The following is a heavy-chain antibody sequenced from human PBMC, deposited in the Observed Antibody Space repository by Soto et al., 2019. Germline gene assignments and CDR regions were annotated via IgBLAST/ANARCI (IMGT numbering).Heavy chain of an antibody. CDR3: ARDFGDY. CDR1: GFTFSSYA. J-gene: IGHJ4*02. D-gene: IGHD3-10*01. CDR2: ISYDGSNK. V-gene: IGHV3-30-3*01. Sequence: ESGGGVVQPGRSLRLSCAASGFTFSSYAMHWVRQAPGKGLEWVAVISYDGSNKYYADSVKGRFTISRDNSKNTLYLQMNSLRAEDTAVYYCARDFGDYWGQGTLVTVSS.